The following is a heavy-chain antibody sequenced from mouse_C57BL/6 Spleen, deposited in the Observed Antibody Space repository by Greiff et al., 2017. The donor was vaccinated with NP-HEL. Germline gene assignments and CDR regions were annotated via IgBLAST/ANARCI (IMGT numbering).Heavy chain of an antibody. V-gene: IGHV8-8*01. CDR2: IWWDDDK. D-gene: IGHD1-1*01. CDR3: ARIPDYYGSSYYAMDY. Sequence: QVTLKVSGPGILQPSQTLSLTCSFSGFSLSTFGMGVGWIRQPSGKDLEWLAHIWWDDDKYYNPALKSRLTISKDTSKNQVFLKIANVDTADTATYYCARIPDYYGSSYYAMDYWGQGTSVTVSS. CDR1: GFSLSTFGMG. J-gene: IGHJ4*01.